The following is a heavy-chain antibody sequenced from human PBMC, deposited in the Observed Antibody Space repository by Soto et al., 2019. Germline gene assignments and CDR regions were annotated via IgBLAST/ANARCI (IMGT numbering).Heavy chain of an antibody. D-gene: IGHD5-18*01. CDR2: SSWNSGSI. CDR1: GFTFDDYA. V-gene: IGHV3-9*01. CDR3: AKDKSAMVTSGIFHY. Sequence: EVQLVESGGGLVQPGRSLRLSCAASGFTFDDYAMHWVRQAPGKGLEWVSGSSWNSGSIGYADSVKGRFTISRDNAKNSLYLQMNSLRAEDTALYYCAKDKSAMVTSGIFHYWGQGTLVTVSS. J-gene: IGHJ4*02.